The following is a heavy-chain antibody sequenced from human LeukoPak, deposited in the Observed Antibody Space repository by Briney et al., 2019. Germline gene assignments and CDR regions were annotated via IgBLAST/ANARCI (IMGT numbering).Heavy chain of an antibody. D-gene: IGHD3-9*01. CDR1: GYTFTSYG. CDR3: AREPGYFDWLFPYYYYYGMDV. Sequence: GESLKISGKGSGYTFTSYGISWVRQAPGQGLEWMGWISAYNGNTNYAQKLQGRVTMTTDTSTSTAYMELRSLRSDDTAVYYCAREPGYFDWLFPYYYYYGMDVWGQGTTVTVSS. V-gene: IGHV1-18*01. CDR2: ISAYNGNT. J-gene: IGHJ6*02.